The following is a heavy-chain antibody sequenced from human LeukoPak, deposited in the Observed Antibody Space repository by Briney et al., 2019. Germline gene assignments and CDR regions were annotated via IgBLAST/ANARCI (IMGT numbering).Heavy chain of an antibody. J-gene: IGHJ6*02. CDR1: GFTFRSHA. Sequence: PGGSLRLSCVGSGFTFRSHAMSWVRQAPEKGLEFVSGIYENGGTTYYADSVKGRFSISRDNSKNTLYLQMDSLRAEDTAVYYCARDKGAYNSNDGGYYYYGMDVWGQGTTVTVSS. D-gene: IGHD1-1*01. V-gene: IGHV3-23*01. CDR2: IYENGGTT. CDR3: ARDKGAYNSNDGGYYYYGMDV.